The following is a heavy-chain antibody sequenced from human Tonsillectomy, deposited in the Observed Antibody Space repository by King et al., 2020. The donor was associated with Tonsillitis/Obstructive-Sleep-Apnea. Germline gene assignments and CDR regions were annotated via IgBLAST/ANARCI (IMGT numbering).Heavy chain of an antibody. D-gene: IGHD6-19*01. Sequence: QLQESGPGLVKPSETLSLTCTVSGCSISSSSYYWGWIRQPPGKGLEWIGSIYYSGGTYYNPSLKSRVTISVDTSKNQFSLKLSSVTAADTAVYYCARLWGGGYGHGFDYWGQGTLFTVSS. J-gene: IGHJ4*02. V-gene: IGHV4-39*01. CDR2: IYYSGGT. CDR1: GCSISSSSYY. CDR3: ARLWGGGYGHGFDY.